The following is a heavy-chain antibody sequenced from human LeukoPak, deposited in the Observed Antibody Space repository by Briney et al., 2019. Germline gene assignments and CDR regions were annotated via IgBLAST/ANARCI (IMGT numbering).Heavy chain of an antibody. V-gene: IGHV4-39*01. CDR2: IYYSGST. CDR3: TRPSSGWSGWFDP. CDR1: GGSISSSSYY. Sequence: SETLSLTSTVSGGSISSSSYYWGWIRQPPGKGLEWIGSIYYSGSTYYNPSLKSRVTISVDTSKNQFSLKLSSVTATDTAVYYCTRPSSGWSGWFDPWGQGTLVTVSS. D-gene: IGHD6-19*01. J-gene: IGHJ5*02.